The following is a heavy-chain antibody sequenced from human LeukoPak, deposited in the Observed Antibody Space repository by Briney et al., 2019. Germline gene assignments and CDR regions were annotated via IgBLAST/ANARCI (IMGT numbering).Heavy chain of an antibody. V-gene: IGHV3-7*03. Sequence: GGSLRLSCAASGFSFSNYGMHWVRQAPGKGLEWVTNIKVDGSEKYYVDSVKGRFTISRDNAENSLYLQMNSLRAEDTAVYYCARKTGTTGEAFDYWGQGTQVTVSS. D-gene: IGHD1-1*01. CDR3: ARKTGTTGEAFDY. CDR1: GFSFSNYG. J-gene: IGHJ4*02. CDR2: IKVDGSEK.